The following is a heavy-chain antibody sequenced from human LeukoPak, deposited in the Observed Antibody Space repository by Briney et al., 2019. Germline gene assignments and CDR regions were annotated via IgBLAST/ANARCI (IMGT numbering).Heavy chain of an antibody. V-gene: IGHV3-48*02. D-gene: IGHD1-26*01. J-gene: IGHJ4*02. CDR1: GFSFSSYT. CDR3: ARKDGGSYYFDY. CDR2: ISGISTTV. Sequence: GGSLRLSCAASGFSFSSYTMNWVRQAAGKGLEWVAYISGISTTVSFADSLKGRFTISRDNAKNSLYLQMKSLRDEDTAVYYCARKDGGSYYFDYWGQGTLVTVSS.